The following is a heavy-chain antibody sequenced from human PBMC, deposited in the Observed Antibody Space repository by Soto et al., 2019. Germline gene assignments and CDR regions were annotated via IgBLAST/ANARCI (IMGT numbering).Heavy chain of an antibody. CDR3: AKNRGAWDEANWYFAV. D-gene: IGHD1-26*01. J-gene: IGHJ2*01. Sequence: QVLASGGGLVQPGGSLRLSCADSGFTFSCCAMSWVRQAPGKGLAWVSTIHGDGDYTHDTDYVKGRFTIYRDNYRNTLYLQMNSPRADDTAVYYCAKNRGAWDEANWYFAVWGRGTLVTVSS. CDR2: IHGDGDYT. V-gene: IGHV3-23*01. CDR1: GFTFSCCA.